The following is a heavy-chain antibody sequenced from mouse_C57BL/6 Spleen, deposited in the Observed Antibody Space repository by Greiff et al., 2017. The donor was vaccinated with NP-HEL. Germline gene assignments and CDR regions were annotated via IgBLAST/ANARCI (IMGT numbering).Heavy chain of an antibody. CDR2: IDPETGGT. Sequence: QVQLQQSGAELVRPGASVTLSCKASGYTFTDYEMHWVKQTPVHGLEWIGAIDPETGGTAYNQKFKGKAILTADKSSSTAYMELRSLTSEDSAVYYCTRGRDGGPYGAMDYWGQGTSVTVSS. CDR3: TRGRDGGPYGAMDY. CDR1: GYTFTDYE. J-gene: IGHJ4*01. D-gene: IGHD1-1*02. V-gene: IGHV1-15*01.